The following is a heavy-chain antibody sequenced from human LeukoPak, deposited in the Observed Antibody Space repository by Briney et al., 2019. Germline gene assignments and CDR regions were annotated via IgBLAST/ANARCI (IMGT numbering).Heavy chain of an antibody. Sequence: ASVKVSCKASGYTFTSYGISWVRQAPGQGLEWMGWISAYNGNTNYAQKLQGRVTMTTDTSTSTAYMELRSLRSDDTAVYYCARVARFYSSGWYLGYWGQGTLVTVSS. CDR3: ARVARFYSSGWYLGY. CDR1: GYTFTSYG. D-gene: IGHD6-19*01. J-gene: IGHJ4*02. V-gene: IGHV1-18*01. CDR2: ISAYNGNT.